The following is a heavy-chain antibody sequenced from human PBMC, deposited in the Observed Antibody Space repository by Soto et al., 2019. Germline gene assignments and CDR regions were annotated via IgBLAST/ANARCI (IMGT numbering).Heavy chain of an antibody. D-gene: IGHD3-3*01. CDR2: INSDGSST. CDR1: GFTFSSYW. Sequence: GGSLRLSCAASGFTFSSYWMHWVRQAPGKGLVWVSRINSDGSSTSYADSVKGRFTSSRDNAKNTLYLQMNSLRAEDTAVHYCARENSLEWLLEYYYYGMDVWGQGTTVTVYS. V-gene: IGHV3-74*01. CDR3: ARENSLEWLLEYYYYGMDV. J-gene: IGHJ6*02.